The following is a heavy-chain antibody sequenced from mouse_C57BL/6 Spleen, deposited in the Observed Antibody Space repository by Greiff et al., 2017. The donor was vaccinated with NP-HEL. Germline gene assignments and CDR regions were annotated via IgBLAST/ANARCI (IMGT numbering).Heavy chain of an antibody. J-gene: IGHJ2*01. CDR3: ARVNYDREGYYFDY. Sequence: EVKLMESGGGLVKPGGSLRLSCAASGFTFSSYAMSWVRQTPEKRLEWVATISDGGSYTYYPDNVKGRFTISRDNAKNNLYLQMSHLKSEDTAMYYCARVNYDREGYYFDYWGQGTTLTVSS. CDR2: ISDGGSYT. V-gene: IGHV5-4*03. CDR1: GFTFSSYA. D-gene: IGHD1-1*01.